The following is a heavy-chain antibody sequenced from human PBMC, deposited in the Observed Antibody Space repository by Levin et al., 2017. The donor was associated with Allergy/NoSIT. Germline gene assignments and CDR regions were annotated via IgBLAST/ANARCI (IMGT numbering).Heavy chain of an antibody. CDR3: AKELSGWYDAFDY. D-gene: IGHD6-19*01. J-gene: IGHJ4*02. CDR1: GFTFSTYA. CDR2: ISGNGGST. Sequence: AGGSLRLSCAASGFTFSTYAMSWVRQAPGKGLEWVSGISGNGGSTYYADSVKGRFTISRDNTKNTLYLQMNSLRTEDTAVYHCAKELSGWYDAFDYWGQGDLVTVSS. V-gene: IGHV3-23*01.